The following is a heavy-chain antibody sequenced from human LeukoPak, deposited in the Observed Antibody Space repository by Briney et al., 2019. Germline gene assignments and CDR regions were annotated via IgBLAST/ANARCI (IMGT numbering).Heavy chain of an antibody. J-gene: IGHJ4*02. CDR3: ARSADIQCFDY. CDR1: GGSISTYY. Sequence: SETLSLTCTVSGGSISTYYWNWIRQAPGKGLEWLGYIYNIGRTNHNPSLRNRVTMSLDTSTNQFSLKVSSLTAADTAVYYCARSADIQCFDYWGQGTLVTVSS. CDR2: IYNIGRT. D-gene: IGHD2-2*01. V-gene: IGHV4-4*08.